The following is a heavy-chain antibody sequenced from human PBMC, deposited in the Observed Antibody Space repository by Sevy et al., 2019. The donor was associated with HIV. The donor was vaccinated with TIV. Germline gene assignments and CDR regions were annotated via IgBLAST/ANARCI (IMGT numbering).Heavy chain of an antibody. CDR3: AKDINRGCDGINCYPYYYYFYGLDV. J-gene: IGHJ6*02. D-gene: IGHD2-21*01. CDR1: GFPFNDHA. Sequence: GGSLRLSCAASGFPFNDHAMHWVRQVPGKGLEWVSGVSWNSRNIGYAASVKGRFTISRDNANPFLYLEMNGLRPEDTAFYYCAKDINRGCDGINCYPYYYYFYGLDVWGQGTTVTVSS. V-gene: IGHV3-9*01. CDR2: VSWNSRNI.